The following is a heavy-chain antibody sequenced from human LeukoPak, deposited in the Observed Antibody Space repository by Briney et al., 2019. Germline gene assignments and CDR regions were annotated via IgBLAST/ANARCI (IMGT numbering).Heavy chain of an antibody. V-gene: IGHV4-59*08. D-gene: IGHD3-22*01. Sequence: SETLSLTCTVSGGSISSYYWSWIRQPPGKGLEWIGYIYYSGSTNYNPSLKSRVTISVDTSKNQFSLKLSSVTAADTAVYYCASHYDGSGYSTFSEGAFDIWGQGTMVTVSS. CDR2: IYYSGST. J-gene: IGHJ3*02. CDR1: GGSISSYY. CDR3: ASHYDGSGYSTFSEGAFDI.